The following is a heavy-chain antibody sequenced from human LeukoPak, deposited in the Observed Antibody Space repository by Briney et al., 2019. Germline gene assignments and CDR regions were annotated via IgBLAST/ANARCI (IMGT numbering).Heavy chain of an antibody. J-gene: IGHJ6*02. D-gene: IGHD2-2*01. V-gene: IGHV1-8*01. CDR1: GYTFTSYD. CDR2: MNPNSGNT. CDR3: ARGGDDCSSTSCFSWRAHYYYYYGMDV. Sequence: ASVKVSCTASGYTFTSYDINWVRQATGQGLEWMGWMNPNSGNTGYAQKFQGRVTMTRNTSISTAYMELSSLRSEDTAVYYCARGGDDCSSTSCFSWRAHYYYYYGMDVWGQGTTVTVSS.